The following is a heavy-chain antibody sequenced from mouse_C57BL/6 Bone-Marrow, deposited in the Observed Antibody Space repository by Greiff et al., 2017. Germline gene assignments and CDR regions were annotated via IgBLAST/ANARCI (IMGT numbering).Heavy chain of an antibody. V-gene: IGHV1-52*01. J-gene: IGHJ3*01. Sequence: QVQLQQPGAELVRPGSSVKLSCKASGYTFTSYWMHWVKQRPIQGLEWIGNIDPSDSETNYNQKFKNKATLTVDKSSSTAYMQLSSLTSEDSAVYYCARSRLAWFAYWGQGTLVTVSA. D-gene: IGHD2-14*01. CDR2: IDPSDSET. CDR3: ARSRLAWFAY. CDR1: GYTFTSYW.